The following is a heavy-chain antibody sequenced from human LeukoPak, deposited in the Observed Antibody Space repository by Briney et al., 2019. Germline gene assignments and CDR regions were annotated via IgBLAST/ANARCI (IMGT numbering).Heavy chain of an antibody. Sequence: SETLSLTCTVSGGSISSYYWSWIRQPAGKGLEWIGRIYTSGSTNYNPSLKSRVTMSVDTSKNQFSLKLSSVTAADTAVYYCARDRRVYDSSGYYLPYDAFDIWGQGTMVTVSS. J-gene: IGHJ3*02. CDR2: IYTSGST. D-gene: IGHD3-22*01. V-gene: IGHV4-4*07. CDR3: ARDRRVYDSSGYYLPYDAFDI. CDR1: GGSISSYY.